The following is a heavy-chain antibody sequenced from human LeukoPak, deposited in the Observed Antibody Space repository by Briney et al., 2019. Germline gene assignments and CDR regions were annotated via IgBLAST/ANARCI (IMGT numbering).Heavy chain of an antibody. CDR3: ARVVVMSDFWSGYPTGLYYYYYGMDV. Sequence: GRSLRLSCAASGFTFSSYAMHWVRQAPGKGLEWVAVISYDGSNKYYADSVKGRFTISRDNSKNTLYLQMNSLRAEDTAVYYCARVVVMSDFWSGYPTGLYYYYYGMDVWGQGTTVTVSS. CDR2: ISYDGSNK. J-gene: IGHJ6*02. V-gene: IGHV3-30-3*01. CDR1: GFTFSSYA. D-gene: IGHD3-3*01.